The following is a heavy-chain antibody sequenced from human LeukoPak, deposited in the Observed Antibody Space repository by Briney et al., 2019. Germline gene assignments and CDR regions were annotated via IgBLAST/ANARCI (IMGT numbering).Heavy chain of an antibody. CDR2: IYYNGNT. J-gene: IGHJ4*02. CDR3: ARSKTYRSTWNTDY. CDR1: GGSISNYF. D-gene: IGHD2-2*01. Sequence: SETLSLTCTVSGGSISNYFWSWIRQPPGKGLEWIGYIYYNGNTDYNPSLKSRVTISVDTSKKQFSLKLSSVTAADTAVYYCARSKTYRSTWNTDYWGQGTLVTVSS. V-gene: IGHV4-59*08.